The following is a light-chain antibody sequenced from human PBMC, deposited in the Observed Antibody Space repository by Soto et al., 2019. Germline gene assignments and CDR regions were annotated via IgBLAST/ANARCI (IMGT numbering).Light chain of an antibody. CDR2: GAS. J-gene: IGKJ1*01. Sequence: EIVFTQSPGPLSLSPGERATLSCRASQSVSSSYLAWYQQKPGQAPRLLIYGASSRATGIPDRFSGSGSGTDLTLTISRLEPEDFAVYYCQQYGNSWTFGQGTKVDIK. CDR1: QSVSSSY. V-gene: IGKV3-20*01. CDR3: QQYGNSWT.